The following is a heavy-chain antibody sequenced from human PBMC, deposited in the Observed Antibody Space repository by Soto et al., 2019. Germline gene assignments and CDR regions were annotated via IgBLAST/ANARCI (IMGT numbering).Heavy chain of an antibody. CDR2: ISAYSGKT. CDR1: GYTFTTYG. J-gene: IGHJ6*03. V-gene: IGHV1-18*01. Sequence: GASVKVSCKTSGYTFTTYGISWVRQAPGQGLEWVGWISAYSGKTHYAQKFQGKVTMTRNTSTSTAYMELSSLRSDDTAVYYCARGSNVAARRGRAHPGYYYMDVWGKGTTVTVSS. D-gene: IGHD6-6*01. CDR3: ARGSNVAARRGRAHPGYYYMDV.